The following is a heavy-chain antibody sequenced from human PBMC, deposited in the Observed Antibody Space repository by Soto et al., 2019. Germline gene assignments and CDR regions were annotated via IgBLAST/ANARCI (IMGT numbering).Heavy chain of an antibody. CDR1: GGSISNSDYY. Sequence: SETLSLTCTVSGGSISNSDYYWSWIRQPPGKGLEWIGYIYYSGGTFYNPSLKTRVTISVDRSKNQFSLKLSSVTAADTAVYYCARHTPAISISDHWGQGTLVTVSS. J-gene: IGHJ4*02. D-gene: IGHD2-15*01. V-gene: IGHV4-30-4*01. CDR2: IYYSGGT. CDR3: ARHTPAISISDH.